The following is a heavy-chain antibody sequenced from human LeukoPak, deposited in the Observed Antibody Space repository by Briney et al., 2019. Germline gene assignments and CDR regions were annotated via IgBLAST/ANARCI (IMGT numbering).Heavy chain of an antibody. D-gene: IGHD2-21*01. CDR3: ARVSYWDYWFDP. CDR1: DGSISSYY. Sequence: SETLSLTCTVSDGSISSYYWSWIRQPPGKGLEWIGYIYYSGSTNYNPSLKSRVTISVDTSKNQFSLKLSSVTAADTAVYYCARVSYWDYWFDPWGQGTLVTVSS. CDR2: IYYSGST. V-gene: IGHV4-59*01. J-gene: IGHJ5*02.